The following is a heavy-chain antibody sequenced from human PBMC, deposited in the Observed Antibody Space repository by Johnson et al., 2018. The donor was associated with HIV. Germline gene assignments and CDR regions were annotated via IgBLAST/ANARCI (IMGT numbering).Heavy chain of an antibody. CDR2: ISWNSGSI. J-gene: IGHJ3*02. V-gene: IGHV3-9*01. CDR1: RFTFSSYD. CDR3: AKDRIELQVAFDI. D-gene: IGHD1-26*01. Sequence: VQLVESGGGLVQPGGSLRLSCAASRFTFSSYDLHWVRQATGKGLEWVSGISWNSGSIGYADSVKGRFTISRDNAKNTLYLQMNSLRAEDTAVYYCAKDRIELQVAFDIWGQGTMVTVSS.